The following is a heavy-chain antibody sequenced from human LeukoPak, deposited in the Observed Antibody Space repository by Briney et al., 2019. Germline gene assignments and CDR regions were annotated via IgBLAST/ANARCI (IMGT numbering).Heavy chain of an antibody. V-gene: IGHV3-30*02. CDR3: ARGQIVVVPTARVGFDP. CDR2: IRYDGSNK. CDR1: GFTFSSYA. D-gene: IGHD2-2*01. J-gene: IGHJ5*02. Sequence: GGSLRLSCAASGFTFSSYAMSWVRQAPGKGLEWVAFIRYDGSNKYYADSVKGRFTISRDNSKYTLYLQTHSLTAEDTAVYYCARGQIVVVPTARVGFDPWGQGALVTVSS.